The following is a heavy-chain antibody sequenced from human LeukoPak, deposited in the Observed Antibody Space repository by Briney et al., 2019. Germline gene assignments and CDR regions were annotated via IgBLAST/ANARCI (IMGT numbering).Heavy chain of an antibody. D-gene: IGHD3-22*01. CDR2: INPNSGGT. CDR3: ARDFGYYYDSSGPLDY. V-gene: IGHV1-2*02. J-gene: IGHJ4*02. CDR1: GYTFTGYY. Sequence: ASVKVSCKASGYTFTGYYMRWVRQAPGQGLEWMGWINPNSGGTNYAQKFQGRVTMTRDTSISTAYMELSRLRSDDTAVYYCARDFGYYYDSSGPLDYWGQGTLVTVSS.